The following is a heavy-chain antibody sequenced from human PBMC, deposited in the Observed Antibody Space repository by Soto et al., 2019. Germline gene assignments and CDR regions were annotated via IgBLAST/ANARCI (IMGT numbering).Heavy chain of an antibody. CDR1: VGSVSSGGYY. CDR3: VRVRSAAMAYYYYYMDV. D-gene: IGHD2-2*01. J-gene: IGHJ6*03. Sequence: QVQLQESGPGLVKPSQTLSLTCAVSVGSVSSGGYYWTWIRQHPGKGLEWIGYIYYSGSTYYNPSLKSRVTMSLDTSNNQFSLKLSSVTAADTALYYCVRVRSAAMAYYYYYMDVWGKGTTVTVSS. V-gene: IGHV4-31*11. CDR2: IYYSGST.